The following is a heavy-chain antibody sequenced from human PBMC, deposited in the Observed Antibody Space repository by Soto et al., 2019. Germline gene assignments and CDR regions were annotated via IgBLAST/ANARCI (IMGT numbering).Heavy chain of an antibody. J-gene: IGHJ6*02. CDR3: AKTDRDFYGLDV. CDR2: ISAAGDP. V-gene: IGHV3-13*05. Sequence: EVQLVESGGGLVQPGGSLRLSCEASGFTFRNYDTHWVRQGTGKGLEWVSGISAAGDPDYALSVEGRFTISSENAQISFFLQMNSLRVGDTAAYYCAKTDRDFYGLDVWGQGTSVIDSS. D-gene: IGHD1-1*01. CDR1: GFTFRNYD.